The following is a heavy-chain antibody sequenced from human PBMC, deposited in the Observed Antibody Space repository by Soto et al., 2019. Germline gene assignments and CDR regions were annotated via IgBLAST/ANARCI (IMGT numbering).Heavy chain of an antibody. Sequence: SETLSLTGTVSGGSISSYYWSWIRQPPGKGLEWIGYIYYSGSTNYNPSLKSRVTISVDTSKNQFSLKLSSVTAADTAVYYCARGKRYYDFWSGSKSLFDYWGQGTLVTVSS. CDR1: GGSISSYY. V-gene: IGHV4-59*01. D-gene: IGHD3-3*01. CDR3: ARGKRYYDFWSGSKSLFDY. CDR2: IYYSGST. J-gene: IGHJ4*02.